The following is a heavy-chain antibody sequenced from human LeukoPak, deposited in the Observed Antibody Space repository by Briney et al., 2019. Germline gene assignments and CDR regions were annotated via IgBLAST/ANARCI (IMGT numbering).Heavy chain of an antibody. CDR1: GFTFTRYG. CDR2: ISYDGSNK. V-gene: IGHV3-30*18. J-gene: IGHJ4*02. Sequence: GGSLRLSCAASGFTFTRYGLHWVRQAPGKGLEWVAVISYDGSNKYYADSVKGRFTISRDNSKNTLYLQMNSLRAEDTAVYYCAKGGMAKWWDLDYWGQGTLVTVSS. CDR3: AKGGMAKWWDLDY. D-gene: IGHD2-15*01.